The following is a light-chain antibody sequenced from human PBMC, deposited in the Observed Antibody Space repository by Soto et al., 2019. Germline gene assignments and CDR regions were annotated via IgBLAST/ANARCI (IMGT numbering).Light chain of an antibody. J-gene: IGKJ1*01. Sequence: EIVLTQSPATLSLSPGERATLSCRASQSVSSYLAWYQQKPGQAPRLLIYDASNRATGIPARFSGSGSGTDFTLTISSLEPEDFAVDYCQQRSKWLPTGTFGQGTKVEIK. CDR1: QSVSSY. CDR3: QQRSKWLPTGT. V-gene: IGKV3-11*01. CDR2: DAS.